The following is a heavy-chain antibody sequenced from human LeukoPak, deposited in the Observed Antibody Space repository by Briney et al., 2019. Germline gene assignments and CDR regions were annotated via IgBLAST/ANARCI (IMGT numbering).Heavy chain of an antibody. J-gene: IGHJ4*02. Sequence: PGRSLRLSCAASGFTFDDYAMHWVRQAPWKGLEWVSGISWNSGSIGYADSVKGRFTISRDNAKNSLYLQMNSLRAEDTALYYCAKDIAAAGKSGFDYWGQGTLVTVSS. CDR2: ISWNSGSI. CDR3: AKDIAAAGKSGFDY. D-gene: IGHD6-13*01. CDR1: GFTFDDYA. V-gene: IGHV3-9*01.